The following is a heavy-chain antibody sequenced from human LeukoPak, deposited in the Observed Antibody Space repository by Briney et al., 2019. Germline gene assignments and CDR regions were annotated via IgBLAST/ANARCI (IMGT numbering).Heavy chain of an antibody. CDR3: AKGTDSGWYYFDH. V-gene: IGHV3-23*01. J-gene: IGHJ4*02. D-gene: IGHD6-19*01. CDR2: FSGSGSGT. Sequence: PGGSLRLSCAASGFTFSTYDMSWVRQAPGKGLEWVSGFSGSGSGTYYADSVKGRFTISRDNSTNTLFLQMNSLRAEDTAVYHCAKGTDSGWYYFDHWGQGTLVTVSS. CDR1: GFTFSTYD.